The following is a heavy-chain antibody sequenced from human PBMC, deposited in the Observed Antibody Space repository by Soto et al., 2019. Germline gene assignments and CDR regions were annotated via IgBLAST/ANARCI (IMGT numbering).Heavy chain of an antibody. CDR3: ARRHLAVAVSPWFDP. Sequence: QVTLKESGPVLVKPTEPLTLRCTVSGLSITDSEMGVSWIRQPPGQPLEWLAHIDSSGEKSYRTFLKSRLAISKDTSKSPIVLTMTNMDPADTATYYCARRHLAVAVSPWFDPWGQGIPVTVSS. CDR2: IDSSGEK. J-gene: IGHJ5*02. D-gene: IGHD6-19*01. V-gene: IGHV2-26*01. CDR1: GLSITDSEMG.